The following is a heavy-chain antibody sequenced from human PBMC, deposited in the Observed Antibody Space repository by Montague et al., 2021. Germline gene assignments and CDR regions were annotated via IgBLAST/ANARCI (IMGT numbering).Heavy chain of an antibody. CDR1: GFTFNNYF. CDR3: ARVGLTVAAGIFDY. CDR2: IGTFSSFT. Sequence: SLRLSCAASGFTFNNYFMSWFRQAPGKGLEWVSYIGTFSSFTRYAHSVKGRFTISRDNAMNSLYLQMTAVRGEDTAVYYCARVGLTVAAGIFDYWGQGTLVTVSS. J-gene: IGHJ4*02. D-gene: IGHD6-13*01. V-gene: IGHV3-11*06.